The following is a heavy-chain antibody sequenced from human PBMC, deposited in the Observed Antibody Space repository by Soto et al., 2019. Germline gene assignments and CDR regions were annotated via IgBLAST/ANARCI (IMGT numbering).Heavy chain of an antibody. CDR3: AREYTLSGYDHYYGMDV. CDR1: GYTFTSYG. D-gene: IGHD5-12*01. V-gene: IGHV1-18*01. J-gene: IGHJ6*02. CDR2: ISAYNGNT. Sequence: ASVKVSCKASGYTFTSYGISWVRQAPGQGLEWMGWISAYNGNTNYAQKLQGRVTMTTDTSTSTAYMELRSLRSDDTAVYYCAREYTLSGYDHYYGMDVWGQVTTVTVSS.